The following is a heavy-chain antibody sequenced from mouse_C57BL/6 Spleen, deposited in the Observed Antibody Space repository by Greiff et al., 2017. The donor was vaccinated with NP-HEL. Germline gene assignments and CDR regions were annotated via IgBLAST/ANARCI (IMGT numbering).Heavy chain of an antibody. CDR1: GYAFSSYW. D-gene: IGHD2-5*01. J-gene: IGHJ3*01. V-gene: IGHV1-80*01. CDR3: ARSYYSNYLAWFAY. CDR2: IYPGDGDT. Sequence: VMLVESGAELVKPGASVKISCKASGYAFSSYWMNWVKQRPGKGLEWIGQIYPGDGDTNYNGKFKGKATLTADKSSSTAYMQLSSLTSEDSAVYFCARSYYSNYLAWFAYWGQGTLVTVSA.